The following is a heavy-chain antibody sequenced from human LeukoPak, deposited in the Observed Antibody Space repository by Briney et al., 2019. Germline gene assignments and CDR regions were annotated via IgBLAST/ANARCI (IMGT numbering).Heavy chain of an antibody. D-gene: IGHD4-23*01. V-gene: IGHV3-11*01. CDR2: ITNGGSTI. CDR1: GFTFSDYN. J-gene: IGHJ6*02. Sequence: GGSLRLSCAASGFTFSDYNMNWVRQAPGKGLEWVSYITNGGSTIHHADSVKGRFTISRDNAKKTLYLQMNSLRAEDTAVYYCARSIGSTGGGVDVWGQGTTVTVSS. CDR3: ARSIGSTGGGVDV.